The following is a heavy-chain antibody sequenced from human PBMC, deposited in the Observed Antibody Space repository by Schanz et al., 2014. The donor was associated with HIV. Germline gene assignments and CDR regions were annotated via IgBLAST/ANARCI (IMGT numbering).Heavy chain of an antibody. V-gene: IGHV1-8*01. CDR2: INPHSDNT. D-gene: IGHD5-12*01. CDR1: EKTFSDID. Sequence: QVLLVQSGTEVKKPGASVTVSCKTSEKTFSDIDINWVRQGTGQGLEWMAWINPHSDNTGYARKFQGRVSVTRNTSISTAYMELSSLTSEDTAVYYCARGAAEMATMTPWRYWGQGTLVTVSS. J-gene: IGHJ4*02. CDR3: ARGAAEMATMTPWRY.